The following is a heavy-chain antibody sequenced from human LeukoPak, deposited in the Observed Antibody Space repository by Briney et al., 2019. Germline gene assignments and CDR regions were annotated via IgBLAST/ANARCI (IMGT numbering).Heavy chain of an antibody. Sequence: ASVKVSCKASGGTFSNYAISWVRQAPGQGLEWMGGIIPIFGTANYAQKFRGRVTITADKSTRTAYMELSSVTATDTAVYYCARVSGYHWESSYDYWGQGTLVTVSS. CDR1: GGTFSNYA. CDR2: IIPIFGTA. CDR3: ARVSGYHWESSYDY. J-gene: IGHJ4*02. D-gene: IGHD6-25*01. V-gene: IGHV1-69*06.